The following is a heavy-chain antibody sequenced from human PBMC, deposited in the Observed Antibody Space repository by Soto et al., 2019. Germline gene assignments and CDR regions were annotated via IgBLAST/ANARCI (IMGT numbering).Heavy chain of an antibody. CDR1: GYSFTSYG. V-gene: IGHV1-18*01. J-gene: IGHJ6*02. Sequence: ASVKVSCKASGYSFTSYGISWVRRAPGQGLEWMGWISPYNGHTQFVQRFQGRVSMTTDTSTKTAYMELRNLRSNDTAHYYCARDLTIVPATHPRLENYGMDVWGQGTTVTVSS. D-gene: IGHD2-2*01. CDR3: ARDLTIVPATHPRLENYGMDV. CDR2: ISPYNGHT.